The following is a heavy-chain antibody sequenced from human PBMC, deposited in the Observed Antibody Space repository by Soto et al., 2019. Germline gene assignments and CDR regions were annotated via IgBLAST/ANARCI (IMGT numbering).Heavy chain of an antibody. CDR3: ARSLVTTESVDY. D-gene: IGHD4-17*01. CDR2: ISAYNGNT. Sequence: GASLKVSCKASGYTFTSYGISWVRQAPGQGLEWMGWISAYNGNTNYAQKLQGRVTITRDTSASTAYMELSSLRSEDTAVYYCARSLVTTESVDYWGQGTLVTVSS. V-gene: IGHV1-18*01. CDR1: GYTFTSYG. J-gene: IGHJ4*02.